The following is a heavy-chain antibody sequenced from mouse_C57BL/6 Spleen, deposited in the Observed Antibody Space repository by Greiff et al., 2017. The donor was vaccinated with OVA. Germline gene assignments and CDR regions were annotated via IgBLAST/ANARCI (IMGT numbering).Heavy chain of an antibody. V-gene: IGHV1-39*01. CDR2: INPNYGTT. CDR1: GYSFTDYN. J-gene: IGHJ4*01. CDR3: ARKEYYGSSYVNYAMDY. D-gene: IGHD1-1*01. Sequence: EVQLQQSGPELVKPGASVKISCKASGYSFTDYNMNWVKQSNGKSLEWIGVINPNYGTTSYNQKFKGKATLTVDQSSSTAYMQLNSLTSEDSAVYYCARKEYYGSSYVNYAMDYWGQGTSVTVSS.